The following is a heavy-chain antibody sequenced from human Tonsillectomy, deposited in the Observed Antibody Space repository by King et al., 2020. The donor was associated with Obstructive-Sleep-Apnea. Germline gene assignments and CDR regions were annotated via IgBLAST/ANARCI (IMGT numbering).Heavy chain of an antibody. D-gene: IGHD2-21*01. V-gene: IGHV3-23*04. Sequence: VQLVESGGGLVQPGGSLRLSCAASGFTFSSYAMSWVRQAPGKGREWVSAISGSGGSTYYADSVKGRFTISRDNSKNTLYLQMNSLRAEDTAVYYCAKDLGLGAGIVVEYAFDIWGQGTMVTVSS. CDR1: GFTFSSYA. J-gene: IGHJ3*02. CDR3: AKDLGLGAGIVVEYAFDI. CDR2: ISGSGGST.